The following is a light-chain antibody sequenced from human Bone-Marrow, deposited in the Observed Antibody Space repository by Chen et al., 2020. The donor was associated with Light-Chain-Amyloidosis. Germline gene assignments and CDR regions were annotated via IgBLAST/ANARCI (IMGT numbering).Light chain of an antibody. CDR1: NIGSTS. V-gene: IGLV3-21*02. CDR2: DDS. Sequence: SYVLTQPSSVSVAPGQTATIACGGNNIGSTSVHWYQQTPGQAPLLVVYDDSDRPSGLPERLSGSNAGNTATLTSSRVEAGDEADYYCQVWDRSSERPVFGGGTKLTVL. CDR3: QVWDRSSERPV. J-gene: IGLJ3*02.